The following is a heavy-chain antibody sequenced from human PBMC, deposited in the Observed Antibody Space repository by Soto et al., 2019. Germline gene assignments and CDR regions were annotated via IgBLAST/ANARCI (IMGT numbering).Heavy chain of an antibody. CDR3: ARDHYEYQPTLDNWFDP. Sequence: GGSLRLSCAASGFTFSDYYMSWIRQAPGKGLEWVSYISSSGSTIYYADSVKGRFTISRDNAKNSLYLQMNSLRAEDTAVYYCARDHYEYQPTLDNWFDPWGQGTLVTVSS. V-gene: IGHV3-11*01. D-gene: IGHD2-2*01. J-gene: IGHJ5*02. CDR1: GFTFSDYY. CDR2: ISSSGSTI.